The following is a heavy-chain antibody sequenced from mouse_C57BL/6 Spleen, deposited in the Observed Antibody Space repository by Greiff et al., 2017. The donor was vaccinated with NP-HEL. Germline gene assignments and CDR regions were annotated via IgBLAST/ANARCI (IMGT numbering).Heavy chain of an antibody. CDR3: TRGGDYDWYFDV. Sequence: EVMLVESGEGLVKPGGSLKLSCAASGFTFSSYAMSWVRQTPEKRLEWVAYISSGGDYIYYADTVKGRFTISRDNARNTLYLQMSSLKSEDTAMYYCTRGGDYDWYFDVWGTGTTVTVSS. CDR1: GFTFSSYA. V-gene: IGHV5-9-1*02. D-gene: IGHD2-4*01. CDR2: ISSGGDYI. J-gene: IGHJ1*03.